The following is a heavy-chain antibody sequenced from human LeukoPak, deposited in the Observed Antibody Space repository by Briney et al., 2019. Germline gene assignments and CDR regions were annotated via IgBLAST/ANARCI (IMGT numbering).Heavy chain of an antibody. CDR1: GFTFTNYV. J-gene: IGHJ6*02. Sequence: SGGSLRLSCAVSGFTFTNYVMSWVRQAPGKGLEWVSAITGREAITYYADSVKGRFTISRDNSKNTLYLQMNSLRAEDTAVYYCARRYGMDVWGQGTTVTVSS. CDR2: ITGREAIT. V-gene: IGHV3-23*01. CDR3: ARRYGMDV.